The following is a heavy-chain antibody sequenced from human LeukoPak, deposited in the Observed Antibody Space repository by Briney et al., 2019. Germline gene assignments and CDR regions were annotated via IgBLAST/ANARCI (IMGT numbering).Heavy chain of an antibody. V-gene: IGHV1-69*02. CDR1: GGTFSSYT. D-gene: IGHD6-19*01. CDR3: VRYPGIAVAGYYFDY. Sequence: SVKVSCKASGGTFSSYTISWVRQAPGQGLEWMGRIIPILGIVNYAQKFQGRVTITADKSTSTSYMELSSLRSEDTAVYYCVRYPGIAVAGYYFDYWGQGTLVTVSS. J-gene: IGHJ4*02. CDR2: IIPILGIV.